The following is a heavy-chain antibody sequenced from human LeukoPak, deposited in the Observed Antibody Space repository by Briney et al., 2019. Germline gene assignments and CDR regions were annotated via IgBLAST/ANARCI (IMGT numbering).Heavy chain of an antibody. V-gene: IGHV3-48*01. CDR3: ARDGGGEGAARPEDY. CDR2: ISSSSSTI. D-gene: IGHD6-6*01. CDR1: EFTFSSYS. Sequence: GGSLRLSCAASEFTFSSYSMNWVRQAPGKGLEWVSYISSSSSTIYYADSVKGRFTISRDNAKNSLYLQMNSLRAEDTAVYYCARDGGGEGAARPEDYWGQGTLVTVSS. J-gene: IGHJ4*02.